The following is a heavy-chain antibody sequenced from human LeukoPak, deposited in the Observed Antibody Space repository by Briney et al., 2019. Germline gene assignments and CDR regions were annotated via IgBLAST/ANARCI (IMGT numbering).Heavy chain of an antibody. D-gene: IGHD4-23*01. Sequence: SETLSLTCTVSGGSISSYYWSWFRQPPGKGREWMGYIYYSGSTNYNPSLKSRVTISVDTSKNQFSLKLSSVTAADTAVYYCARSRISTVGRVYSSYGMDVWGQGTTVTVSS. J-gene: IGHJ6*02. CDR1: GGSISSYY. CDR3: ARSRISTVGRVYSSYGMDV. CDR2: IYYSGST. V-gene: IGHV4-59*01.